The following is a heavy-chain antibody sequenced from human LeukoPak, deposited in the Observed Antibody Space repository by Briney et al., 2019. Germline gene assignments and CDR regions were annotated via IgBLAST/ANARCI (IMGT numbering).Heavy chain of an antibody. V-gene: IGHV3-66*01. Sequence: PGGSLRLSCAASGFTFSSYSMNWVRQAPGKGLEWVSVIYSGGSTYYADSVKGRFAISRDNSKNTLYLQMNSLRAEDTAVYYCARVIRGWGDYWGQGTLVTVSS. CDR1: GFTFSSYS. CDR2: IYSGGST. J-gene: IGHJ4*02. CDR3: ARVIRGWGDY. D-gene: IGHD3-16*01.